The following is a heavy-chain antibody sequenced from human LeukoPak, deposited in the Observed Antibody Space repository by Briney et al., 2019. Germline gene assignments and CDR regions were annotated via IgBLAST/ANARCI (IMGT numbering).Heavy chain of an antibody. CDR1: AFTFSSYG. D-gene: IGHD2-2*01. CDR3: AKDSLRTVPKASFDY. Sequence: GGSLRLSCAASAFTFSSYGMHWVRQAPGKGLEWVAFNRYDGSNKYYADSVKGRFTISRDNSKNTLFLQMNSLRAEDRAVYYCAKDSLRTVPKASFDYWGQGTLVTASS. V-gene: IGHV3-30*02. J-gene: IGHJ4*02. CDR2: NRYDGSNK.